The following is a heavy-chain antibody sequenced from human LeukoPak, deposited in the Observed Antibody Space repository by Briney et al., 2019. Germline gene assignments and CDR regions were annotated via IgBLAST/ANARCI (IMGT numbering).Heavy chain of an antibody. J-gene: IGHJ5*02. D-gene: IGHD2-21*02. Sequence: GGSLRLSCAASGFTFSSYWMHWVRQAPGKGLVWVSRINSDGSSTSYADSVKGRFTISRDNAKNTLYLQMNSLRAEDTAVYYCARDHIRFPVVVVTAIGGQHWFDPWGQGTLVTVSS. CDR2: INSDGSST. V-gene: IGHV3-74*01. CDR1: GFTFSSYW. CDR3: ARDHIRFPVVVVTAIGGQHWFDP.